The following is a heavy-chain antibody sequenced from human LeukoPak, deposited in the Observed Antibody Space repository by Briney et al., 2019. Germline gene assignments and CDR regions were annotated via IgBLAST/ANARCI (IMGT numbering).Heavy chain of an antibody. CDR3: ARVHRGYSYGRLDY. CDR1: GFAFSDYS. J-gene: IGHJ4*02. Sequence: AGGSLRLSCAASGFAFSDYSMNWVRQAPGKGLEWVSSISSSDNTIHYADSVKGRFTISRDNAKNSLYLEMNSLRDEDTAVYYCARVHRGYSYGRLDYWGQGTLVTVSS. V-gene: IGHV3-48*02. CDR2: ISSSDNTI. D-gene: IGHD5-18*01.